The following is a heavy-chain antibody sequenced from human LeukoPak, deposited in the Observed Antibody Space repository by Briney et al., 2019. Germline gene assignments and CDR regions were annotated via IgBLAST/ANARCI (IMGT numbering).Heavy chain of an antibody. CDR2: INPSGGST. Sequence: ASVKVSCKASGYTFTSYYMHWVRQAPGQGLEWMGIINPSGGSTSYAQKFQGRVTMTRDTSTSTVYMELRSLRSDDTAVYYCARDPSYGDLDYWGQGTLVTVSS. V-gene: IGHV1-46*01. CDR1: GYTFTSYY. J-gene: IGHJ4*02. D-gene: IGHD4-17*01. CDR3: ARDPSYGDLDY.